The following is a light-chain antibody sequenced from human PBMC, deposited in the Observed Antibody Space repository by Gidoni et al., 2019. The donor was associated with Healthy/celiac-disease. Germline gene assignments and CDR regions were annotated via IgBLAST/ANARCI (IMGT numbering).Light chain of an antibody. CDR1: QGISSY. Sequence: DIQWTQSPSFLSASVGDRVTITRRASQGISSYLAWYQQKPGKAPKLLIYAASTLQSGVPSRFSGSGSGTEFTLTISSLQPEDFATYYCQQLNSYPHFGPGTKVDIK. CDR3: QQLNSYPH. CDR2: AAS. J-gene: IGKJ3*01. V-gene: IGKV1-9*01.